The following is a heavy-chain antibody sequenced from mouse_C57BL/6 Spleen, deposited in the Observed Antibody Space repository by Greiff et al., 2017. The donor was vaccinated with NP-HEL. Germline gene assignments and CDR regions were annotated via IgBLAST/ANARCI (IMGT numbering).Heavy chain of an antibody. Sequence: QVQLQQPGAELVMPGASVKLSCKASGYTFTSYWMHWVKQRPGQGLEWIGEIDPSDSYTNYNQKFKGKSTLTVDKSSSTAYMQLSSLTSEDSAVYYCARGTNWDGTGAWFAYWGQGTLVTVSA. J-gene: IGHJ3*01. CDR2: IDPSDSYT. CDR3: ARGTNWDGTGAWFAY. CDR1: GYTFTSYW. V-gene: IGHV1-69*01. D-gene: IGHD4-1*01.